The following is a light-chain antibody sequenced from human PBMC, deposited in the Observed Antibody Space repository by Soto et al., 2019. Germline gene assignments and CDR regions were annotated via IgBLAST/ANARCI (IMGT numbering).Light chain of an antibody. CDR2: LGS. J-gene: IGKJ5*01. CDR1: QSLLHSNGYNY. Sequence: DIVVSQSPLSLPVTPGEAASISCRSSQSLLHSNGYNYLDWYMQKPGQSTQLLIYLGSSRSSGVPDRFSGSGSGTDFTLKISRVEAEDVGVYYCMQALQTSITFGQGTRLE. V-gene: IGKV2-28*01. CDR3: MQALQTSIT.